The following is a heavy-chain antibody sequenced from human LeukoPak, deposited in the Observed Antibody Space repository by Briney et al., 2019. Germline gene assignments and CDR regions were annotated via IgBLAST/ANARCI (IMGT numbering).Heavy chain of an antibody. D-gene: IGHD5-18*01. Sequence: SDTLSLTCAVSGYSITSSSWWGWIRQPPGKGLEWIGYIYHSGTTYYNPSLQSRVTMSVDTSKNQFSLKLSSVTAVDTAVYYCASRSSSGYSYGYREDYWGQGTLVTVSS. CDR3: ASRSSSGYSYGYREDY. CDR1: GYSITSSSW. V-gene: IGHV4-28*01. J-gene: IGHJ4*02. CDR2: IYHSGTT.